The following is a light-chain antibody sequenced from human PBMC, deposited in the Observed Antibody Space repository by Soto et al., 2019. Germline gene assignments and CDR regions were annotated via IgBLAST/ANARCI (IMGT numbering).Light chain of an antibody. CDR1: SSDVGGYNS. Sequence: QSALTQPASVSRSPGQSITISCTGTSSDVGGYNSVSWYQQHPGKAPKLMIYDVSNRPSGVSNRFSGSKSGNTASLTISGLQAEDEADYYCSSYTSRSTLVFGGGTKLTVL. CDR2: DVS. V-gene: IGLV2-14*03. CDR3: SSYTSRSTLV. J-gene: IGLJ2*01.